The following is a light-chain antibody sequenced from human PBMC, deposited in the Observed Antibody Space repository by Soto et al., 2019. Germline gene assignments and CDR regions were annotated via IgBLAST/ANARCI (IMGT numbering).Light chain of an antibody. J-gene: IGKJ5*01. CDR3: QQYGSSPIT. V-gene: IGKV3-20*01. CDR1: QSVSSNY. Sequence: EIVLTQSPGTLSLSPGERARLSCRASQSVSSNYLAWYQQKPGQAPRLLIYGASSRATGIPDRFSGSGSGTDFTLTISRLEPEDFAVYYCQQYGSSPITLGQGTRLEIK. CDR2: GAS.